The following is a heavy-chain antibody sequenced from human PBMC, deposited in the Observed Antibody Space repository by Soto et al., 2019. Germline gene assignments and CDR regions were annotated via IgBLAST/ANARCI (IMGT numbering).Heavy chain of an antibody. V-gene: IGHV4-59*08. Sequence: QVQLQESGPGLVKPSETRSVTCTVSGGSINSYCWSWIRQPPGKGLEWIAYIFDSGNANYNPSLKSRVTISVDTSKNQFSLKLTSVTAADTAVYYCARHRRTTVAKFYFDNWGQGALVTVSS. J-gene: IGHJ4*02. D-gene: IGHD4-4*01. CDR1: GGSINSYC. CDR2: IFDSGNA. CDR3: ARHRRTTVAKFYFDN.